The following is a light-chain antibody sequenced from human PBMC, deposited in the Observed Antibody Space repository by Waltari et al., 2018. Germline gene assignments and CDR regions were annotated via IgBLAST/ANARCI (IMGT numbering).Light chain of an antibody. CDR3: QQYNRWPPIT. CDR2: GSS. V-gene: IGKV3-15*01. J-gene: IGKJ5*01. Sequence: VMTQSPATLSASPGERATLSCRASQSISDTLAWYQQKRGQAPRLLIYGSSTRATGIPARFTGSGSGTVFTLPISSLQSEDSAVYYCQQYNRWPPITFGQGTRLEI. CDR1: QSISDT.